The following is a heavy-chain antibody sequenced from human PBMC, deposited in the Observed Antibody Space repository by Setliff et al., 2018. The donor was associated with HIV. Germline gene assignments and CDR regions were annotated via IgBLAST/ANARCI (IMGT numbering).Heavy chain of an antibody. Sequence: SETLSLTCAVSGDSISSGSYYWSWIRQPAGEGLEWIGHIFTSGSTNCNPSLKSRVSISLDTSKNQFSLKLSSVTAADTAMYYCARGRGSYWGQGTLVTVSS. CDR2: IFTSGST. J-gene: IGHJ4*02. CDR1: GDSISSGSYY. V-gene: IGHV4-61*09. CDR3: ARGRGSY. D-gene: IGHD1-26*01.